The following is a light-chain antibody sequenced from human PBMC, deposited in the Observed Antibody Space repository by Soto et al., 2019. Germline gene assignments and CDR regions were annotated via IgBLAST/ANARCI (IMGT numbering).Light chain of an antibody. V-gene: IGLV1-40*01. CDR1: NSNIGAGFA. Sequence: QSVLTQPPSVSGATGQRVTISCTGSNSNIGAGFAVHWYQQLPGTAPKLLIHGNNNRPSGVPDRFSGSKSDTSASLAITGLQADDEADYYCHSYDSRLNCYVFGTGTKLTVL. J-gene: IGLJ1*01. CDR2: GNN. CDR3: HSYDSRLNCYV.